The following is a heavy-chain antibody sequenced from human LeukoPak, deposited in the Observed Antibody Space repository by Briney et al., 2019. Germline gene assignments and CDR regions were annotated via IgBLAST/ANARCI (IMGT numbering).Heavy chain of an antibody. CDR1: GFTPSNYY. V-gene: IGHV3-74*03. CDR2: INSDGRER. J-gene: IGHJ4*02. CDR3: ARYGDYVI. Sequence: GGTLRLSCAASGFTPSNYYMHWVRQAPGKGPVWFSRINSDGRERTYAASVKGRFTIARDNAKNTVYLQMTSLRADDTAVYYCARYGDYVIWGQGTLVTVSS. D-gene: IGHD4-17*01.